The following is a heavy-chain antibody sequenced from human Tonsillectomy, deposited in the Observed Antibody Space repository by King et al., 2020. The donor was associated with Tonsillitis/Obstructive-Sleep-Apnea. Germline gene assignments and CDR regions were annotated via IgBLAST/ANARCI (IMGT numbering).Heavy chain of an antibody. V-gene: IGHV4-59*01. CDR3: ARDRGIVGATDY. J-gene: IGHJ4*02. Sequence: VQLQESGPGLVKPSETLSLTCSVSGGSISSYYWSWIRQPPGKGLEWIGYIYYSGSTNYNPSLKSRVTISIDTSKNQFSLELRSVTAADTAVYCWARDRGIVGATDYWGQGTLVTVSS. D-gene: IGHD1-26*01. CDR1: GGSISSYY. CDR2: IYYSGST.